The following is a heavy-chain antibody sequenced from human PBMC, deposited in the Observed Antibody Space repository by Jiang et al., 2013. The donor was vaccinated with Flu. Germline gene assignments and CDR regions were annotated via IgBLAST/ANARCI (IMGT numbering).Heavy chain of an antibody. CDR2: IYPGDSDT. V-gene: IGHV5-51*01. Sequence: PGKGLEWMGIIYPGDSDTRYSPSFQGQVTISADKSISTAYLQWSSLKASDTAMYYCARATGYSYGSADYWGQGTLVTVSS. CDR3: ARATGYSYGSADY. D-gene: IGHD5-18*01. J-gene: IGHJ4*02.